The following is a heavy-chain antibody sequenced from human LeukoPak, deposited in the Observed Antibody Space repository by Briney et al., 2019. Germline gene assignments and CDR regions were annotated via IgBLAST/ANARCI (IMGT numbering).Heavy chain of an antibody. Sequence: GGSLRHSCSASGFTFSSYGMHWGRQAPGKGLEWVAVISYDGSHKYYADSVKGRFTISRDNSKNTLYLQMNSLRAEDTAVYYCAKDGLNYYDSSGYSAGDDYWGQGSLVTVSS. D-gene: IGHD3-22*01. CDR2: ISYDGSHK. J-gene: IGHJ4*02. CDR3: AKDGLNYYDSSGYSAGDDY. CDR1: GFTFSSYG. V-gene: IGHV3-30*18.